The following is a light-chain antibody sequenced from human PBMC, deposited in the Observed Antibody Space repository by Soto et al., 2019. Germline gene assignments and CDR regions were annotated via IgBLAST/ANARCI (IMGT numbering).Light chain of an antibody. CDR3: QQSYSTPPGT. V-gene: IGKV1-39*01. Sequence: DIQMTQSPSSLSASVGDRVTITCRASQSISNYLNWYQQKPGKAPNLLIYDASSLQSGVPSRFSGSGSGTDFTLTISSPQPEDFATYYCQQSYSTPPGTFGQGTKLEIK. CDR2: DAS. CDR1: QSISNY. J-gene: IGKJ2*01.